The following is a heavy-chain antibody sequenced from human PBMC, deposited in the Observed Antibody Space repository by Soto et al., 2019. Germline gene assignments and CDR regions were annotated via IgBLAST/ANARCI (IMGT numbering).Heavy chain of an antibody. J-gene: IGHJ4*02. CDR3: ARVDHRGYFAILTDY. CDR2: IYDSVNT. V-gene: IGHV4-31*03. CDR1: GDSLSSGGHY. D-gene: IGHD3-9*01. Sequence: SETLSLTCTVSGDSLSSGGHYWSWIRQHPGKGLEWIGHIYDSVNTYYSPSLRSRVTISADMSKNQFSLNLRSVTAADAAGYYCARVDHRGYFAILTDYWGQGTLVTVSS.